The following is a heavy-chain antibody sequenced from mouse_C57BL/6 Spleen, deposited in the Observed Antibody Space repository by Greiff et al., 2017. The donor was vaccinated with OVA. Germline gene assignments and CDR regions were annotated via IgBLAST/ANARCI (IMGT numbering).Heavy chain of an antibody. J-gene: IGHJ1*03. CDR2: ISNGGGST. Sequence: EVKLVESGGGLVQPGGSLKLSCAASGFTFSDYYMYWVRQTPEKRLEWVAYISNGGGSTYYPDTVKGRFTISRANAKNTLYLQMIRLKSEDTSMYDCARLGSSGYFDVWGTGTTVTVSS. CDR3: ARLGSSGYFDV. CDR1: GFTFSDYY. V-gene: IGHV5-12*01. D-gene: IGHD1-2*01.